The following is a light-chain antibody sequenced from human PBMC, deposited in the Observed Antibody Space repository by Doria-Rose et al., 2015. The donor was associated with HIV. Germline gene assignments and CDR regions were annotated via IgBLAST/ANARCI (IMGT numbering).Light chain of an antibody. V-gene: IGKV3-20*01. Sequence: TQSPGTLSLSPGARATLSCRASQSVSANYLAWYQQRPGQSPRLLIYGASSRATDIPGRFSGSGSGTDFTLTISRLEPEDFAVYYCHQYASSRTFGQGTKVEIK. CDR1: QSVSANY. CDR2: GAS. CDR3: HQYASSRT. J-gene: IGKJ1*01.